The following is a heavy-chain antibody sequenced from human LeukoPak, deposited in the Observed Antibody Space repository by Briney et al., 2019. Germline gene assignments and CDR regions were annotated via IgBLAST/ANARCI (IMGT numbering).Heavy chain of an antibody. CDR1: GFTFSSYA. Sequence: GGSLRLSCAASGFTFSSYAMSWVRQAPGKGLEWVSAISGSGGSKYCADSVKGRFTISRDNSRNTLYLQMNSLRAEDTAVYYWAKVSSSYSGMAAWGKGTTVTVSS. V-gene: IGHV3-23*01. D-gene: IGHD3-16*02. J-gene: IGHJ6*04. CDR2: ISGSGGSK. CDR3: AKVSSSYSGMAA.